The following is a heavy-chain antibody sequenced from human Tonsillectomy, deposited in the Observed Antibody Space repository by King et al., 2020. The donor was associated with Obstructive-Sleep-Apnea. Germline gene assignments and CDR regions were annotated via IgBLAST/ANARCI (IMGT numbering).Heavy chain of an antibody. D-gene: IGHD6-6*01. CDR1: GFTFSDYY. Sequence: VQLVESGGGLVKPGGSLRLSCAASGFTFSDYYMSWIRQAPGKGLEWVSYISSISSYTNYADSVKGRFTISRDNAKNSLYLQMNSLRAEDTAVYYCARRELVLLSYIDYWGQGTLVTVSS. CDR3: ARRELVLLSYIDY. V-gene: IGHV3-11*06. J-gene: IGHJ4*02. CDR2: ISSISSYT.